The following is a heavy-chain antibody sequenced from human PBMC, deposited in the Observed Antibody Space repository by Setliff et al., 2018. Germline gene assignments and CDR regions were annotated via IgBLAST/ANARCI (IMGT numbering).Heavy chain of an antibody. J-gene: IGHJ5*02. Sequence: PSETLSLTCTVSGGSITDENSWWAWIRQPAGKRPEWLGLIYIRGGTDYNPSLKSRVTISLDTSRNQFSLNLTSVTAADTAVYYCAVDHVTNIAESGYGYTWIDPWGQGIPVTVSS. CDR3: AVDHVTNIAESGYGYTWIDP. CDR1: GGSITDENSW. CDR2: IYIRGGT. V-gene: IGHV4-61*02. D-gene: IGHD6-19*01.